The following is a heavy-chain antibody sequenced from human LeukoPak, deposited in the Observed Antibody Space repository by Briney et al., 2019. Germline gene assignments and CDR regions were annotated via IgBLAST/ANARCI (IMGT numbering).Heavy chain of an antibody. CDR1: GYTFISYY. CDR3: ARAGARSPFDY. J-gene: IGHJ4*02. D-gene: IGHD3-10*01. CDR2: INPSGGST. Sequence: GASVTVSCKASGYTFISYYMYWVRQAPGQGLESIGIINPSGGSTTYAQKFQGRVAVTSDTSTSTIYMEMSSLRSEDTAFYYCARAGARSPFDYWGQGTLVTVSS. V-gene: IGHV1-46*01.